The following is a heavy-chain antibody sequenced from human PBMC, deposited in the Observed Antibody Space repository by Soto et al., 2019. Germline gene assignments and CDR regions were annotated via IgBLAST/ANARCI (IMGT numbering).Heavy chain of an antibody. CDR1: GFTVSSNY. J-gene: IGHJ6*03. CDR3: ARGGSPKNYYYDYMDV. V-gene: IGHV3-66*01. D-gene: IGHD1-26*01. CDR2: IYSGGST. Sequence: EVQLVESGGGLVQPGGSLRLSCAASGFTVSSNYMSWVRQAPGKGLEWVSVIYSGGSTYYADSVKGRFTISRDNSKNTLYLQMNSLRAEDTAVYYCARGGSPKNYYYDYMDVWGKGTTVTVSS.